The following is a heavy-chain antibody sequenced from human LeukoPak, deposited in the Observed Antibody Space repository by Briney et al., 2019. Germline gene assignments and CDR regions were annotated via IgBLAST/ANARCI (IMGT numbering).Heavy chain of an antibody. CDR3: CSGDFDF. CDR2: IYYSGYT. Sequence: SETLSLTCTVSGGSISSHYWSWIRQPPGKGLEWIGYIYYSGYTNYNPSLKRRVTISVDTSKDQFSLKLSSVTAADTAVYYCCSGDFDFWGQGTMVTVSS. J-gene: IGHJ3*01. D-gene: IGHD3-10*02. CDR1: GGSISSHY. V-gene: IGHV4-59*11.